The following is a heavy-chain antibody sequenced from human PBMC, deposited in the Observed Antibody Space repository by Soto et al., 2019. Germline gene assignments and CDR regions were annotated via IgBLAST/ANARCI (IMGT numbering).Heavy chain of an antibody. CDR1: GFTVFNNY. CDR2: ILSGGST. Sequence: EVQLVETGGGLVQPGGSLRLSCAASGFTVFNNYMSWVRQAPGEGLEWVSVILSGGSTSYADSVKGRFTVSRDSSKNTLYLQMNSLRAEDTAVYYCATHPSSLKWGQGTLVTVSP. CDR3: ATHPSSLK. V-gene: IGHV3-53*02. J-gene: IGHJ4*02.